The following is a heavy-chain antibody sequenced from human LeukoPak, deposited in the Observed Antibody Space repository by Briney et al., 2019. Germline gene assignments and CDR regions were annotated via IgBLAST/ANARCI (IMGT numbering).Heavy chain of an antibody. CDR3: ARLRYAAAFDY. J-gene: IGHJ4*02. CDR2: ISSSSSTI. V-gene: IGHV3-48*04. D-gene: IGHD6-13*01. Sequence: GGSLRLSCAASGFTFSSYSMNWVRQAPGKGLEWVSYISSSSSTIYYADSVKGRFTISRDNAKNSLYLQMNSLRAEDTAVYYCARLRYAAAFDYWGQGTLVTVSS. CDR1: GFTFSSYS.